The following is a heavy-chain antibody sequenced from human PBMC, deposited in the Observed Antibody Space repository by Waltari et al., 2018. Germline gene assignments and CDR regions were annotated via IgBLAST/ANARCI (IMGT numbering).Heavy chain of an antibody. D-gene: IGHD3-10*01. V-gene: IGHV4-30-4*08. Sequence: QVQLQESGPGLVKPSQTLSLTCTVSGVSISSGDYYWSWIRQPPGKGLEWIGYIYDSGSTYYNPSLKSRVTISVDTSKNQFSRKLSSVTAADTAVYYWAVSITMVQGVGYWGQGTLVTVSS. CDR2: IYDSGST. CDR1: GVSISSGDYY. CDR3: AVSITMVQGVGY. J-gene: IGHJ4*02.